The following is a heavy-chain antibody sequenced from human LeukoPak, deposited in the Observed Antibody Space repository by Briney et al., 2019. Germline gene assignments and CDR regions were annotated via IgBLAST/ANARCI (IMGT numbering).Heavy chain of an antibody. CDR1: GFTVSSNY. D-gene: IGHD1-26*01. J-gene: IGHJ4*02. Sequence: HPGGSLRLSCAASGFTVSSNYMSWVRQAPGKGLEWVSVIYSGGSTYYADSVKGRFTISRDNSKNTLYLQMNSLRAEDTAVYYCARMWVYYFDYWGQGTLVTVSS. CDR2: IYSGGST. V-gene: IGHV3-66*01. CDR3: ARMWVYYFDY.